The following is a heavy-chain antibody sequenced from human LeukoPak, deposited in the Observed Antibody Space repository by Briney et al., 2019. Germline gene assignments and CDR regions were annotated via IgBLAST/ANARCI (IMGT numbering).Heavy chain of an antibody. J-gene: IGHJ4*02. D-gene: IGHD5-18*01. CDR3: AKYTWIHLWLPIDY. CDR2: ISTSGGST. Sequence: GGSLRLSCAASGFTFSTYAMSWVRQAPGKGLEWVSTISTSGGSTYYADSVKGRFTISRDNSKNTLYLQMNSLRAEDTAIYYCAKYTWIHLWLPIDYWGQGTLVTVSS. CDR1: GFTFSTYA. V-gene: IGHV3-23*01.